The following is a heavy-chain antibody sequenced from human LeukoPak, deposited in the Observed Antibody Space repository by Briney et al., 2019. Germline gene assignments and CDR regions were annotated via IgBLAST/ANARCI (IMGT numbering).Heavy chain of an antibody. CDR1: GFTFSSYS. V-gene: IGHV3-21*01. J-gene: IGHJ4*02. D-gene: IGHD3-10*01. Sequence: GGSLRLSCAASGFTFSSYSTNWVPQAPGKGLEWVSSIISSRSDIYYADSVKGRFTITRDNAKNSLYLQMNSLRAEDTAVYYCARGFYYGSGSYERGSFDYWGQGTLVTVSS. CDR2: IISSRSDI. CDR3: ARGFYYGSGSYERGSFDY.